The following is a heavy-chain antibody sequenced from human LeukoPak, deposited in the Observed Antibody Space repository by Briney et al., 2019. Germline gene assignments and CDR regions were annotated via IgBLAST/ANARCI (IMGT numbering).Heavy chain of an antibody. CDR3: ARDSLWFGSGMDV. J-gene: IGHJ6*04. D-gene: IGHD3-10*01. V-gene: IGHV4-59*01. Sequence: SETLSLICTVSGGSISSYYWSWIRQPPGKGLEWIGYIYYSGSTNYNPSLKSRVTISVDTSKNQFSLKLSSVTAADTAVYYCARDSLWFGSGMDVWGKGTTVTVSS. CDR2: IYYSGST. CDR1: GGSISSYY.